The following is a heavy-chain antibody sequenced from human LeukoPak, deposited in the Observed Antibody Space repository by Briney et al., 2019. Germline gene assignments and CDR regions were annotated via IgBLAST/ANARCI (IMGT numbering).Heavy chain of an antibody. Sequence: SMKVSCKASGGTFSSYAISWVRQAPGQGLEWMGGIIPIFGTANYAQKFQGRVTITADESTSTAYMELSSLRSEDTAVYYCAREVSEDCSSTSCYYYYGMDVWGQGTTVTVS. J-gene: IGHJ6*02. CDR3: AREVSEDCSSTSCYYYYGMDV. D-gene: IGHD2-2*01. CDR1: GGTFSSYA. V-gene: IGHV1-69*13. CDR2: IIPIFGTA.